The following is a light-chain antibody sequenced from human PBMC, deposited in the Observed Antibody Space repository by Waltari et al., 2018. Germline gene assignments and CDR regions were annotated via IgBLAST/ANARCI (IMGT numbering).Light chain of an antibody. CDR1: SSDVGRYNY. CDR3: ASYNPGSTLV. J-gene: IGLJ3*02. Sequence: QSALTQPASVSGSPGQSITISCTGSSSDVGRYNYVSWYQQFPDRAPKLIIYDVTNRPSGVSNRFSGSKSANTASLPISGLQPEDEAEYYCASYNPGSTLVFGGGTKLTVL. CDR2: DVT. V-gene: IGLV2-14*01.